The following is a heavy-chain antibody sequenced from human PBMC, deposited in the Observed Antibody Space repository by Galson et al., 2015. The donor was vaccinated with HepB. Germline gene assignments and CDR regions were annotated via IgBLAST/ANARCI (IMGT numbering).Heavy chain of an antibody. D-gene: IGHD6-19*01. CDR3: ARYSGWYYPDY. CDR2: IWDDGSNK. V-gene: IGHV3-33*01. J-gene: IGHJ4*02. CDR1: GFTFSNYG. Sequence: SLRLSCAASGFTFSNYGIHWVRQAPGKGLEWVAIIWDDGSNKYYADSVKGRFTISRDNSKSTLYLQMNSLRAEDTAVYYCARYSGWYYPDYWGQGTLVTVSS.